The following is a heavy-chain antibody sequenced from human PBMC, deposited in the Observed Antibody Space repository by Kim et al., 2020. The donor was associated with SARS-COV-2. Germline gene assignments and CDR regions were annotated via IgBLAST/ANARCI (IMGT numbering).Heavy chain of an antibody. V-gene: IGHV3-23*01. J-gene: IGHJ6*02. CDR1: GFTFSSYA. CDR3: AKGGVPAEAHYYYYGMDV. D-gene: IGHD2-2*01. CDR2: ISGSGGST. Sequence: GGSLRLSCAASGFTFSSYAMSWVRQAPGKGLEWVSAISGSGGSTYYADSVKGRFTISRDNSKNTLYLQMNSLRAEDTAVYYCAKGGVPAEAHYYYYGMDVWGQGTTVTVSS.